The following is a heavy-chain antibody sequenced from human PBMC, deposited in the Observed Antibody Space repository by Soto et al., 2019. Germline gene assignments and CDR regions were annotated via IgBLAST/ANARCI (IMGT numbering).Heavy chain of an antibody. CDR2: IYYSGST. Sequence: QVQLQESGPGLVKPSQTLSLTCTVSGGSISSGGYYWSWIRQHPGKGLEWIGYIYYSGSTYYNPSLXSXVXIXXDTSKNQCSLKLSSVTAADTAVYYCAVVVPARFDYWGQGTLVTVSS. V-gene: IGHV4-31*03. CDR3: AVVVPARFDY. D-gene: IGHD2-2*01. J-gene: IGHJ4*02. CDR1: GGSISSGGYY.